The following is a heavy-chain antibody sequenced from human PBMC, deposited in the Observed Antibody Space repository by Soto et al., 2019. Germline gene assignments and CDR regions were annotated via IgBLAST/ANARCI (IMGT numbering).Heavy chain of an antibody. J-gene: IGHJ6*02. CDR3: RRERGGRATACQRGGTSYGMDV. CDR2: IRSKAYGGTT. D-gene: IGHD6-13*01. Sequence: GGSLRLSCTASGFTFGDYAMSWVRQAPGKGLEWVGFIRSKAYGGTTVYAVSVKGRFTISRGDSKSIAYLQMNSLKTEDTAEYYSRRERGGRATACQRGGTSYGMDVWGQGTTVTVSS. CDR1: GFTFGDYA. V-gene: IGHV3-49*04.